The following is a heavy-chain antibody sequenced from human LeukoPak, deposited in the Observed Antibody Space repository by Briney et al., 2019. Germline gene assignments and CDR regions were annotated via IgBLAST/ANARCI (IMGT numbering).Heavy chain of an antibody. D-gene: IGHD6-19*01. CDR2: IYYGGST. V-gene: IGHV4-59*01. Sequence: SETLSLTCTVSGGSISSYYWSWIRQPPGKGLEWIGYIYYGGSTNYNPSLKSRVTISVDTSKNQFSLKLSPVTAADPAVYYCARFYRSVLAYWGQGTLVTASA. J-gene: IGHJ4*02. CDR1: GGSISSYY. CDR3: ARFYRSVLAY.